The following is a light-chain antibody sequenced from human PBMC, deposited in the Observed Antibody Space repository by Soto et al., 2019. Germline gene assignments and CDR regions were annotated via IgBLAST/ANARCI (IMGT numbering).Light chain of an antibody. Sequence: EIVLTQSTASVSLSPGDRATLSCRASQSVNNYVAWYQQKPGQAPRLLIYDASKRATGIPARFSGSGSGTDFTLTVSSLEPEDFVLYFCQQRSVWPITFGQGTRLEIK. CDR2: DAS. CDR3: QQRSVWPIT. V-gene: IGKV3-11*01. J-gene: IGKJ5*01. CDR1: QSVNNY.